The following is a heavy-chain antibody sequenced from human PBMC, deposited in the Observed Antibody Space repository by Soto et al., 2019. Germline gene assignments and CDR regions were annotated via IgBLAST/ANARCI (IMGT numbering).Heavy chain of an antibody. CDR2: TYYRSKWYN. CDR3: ARDLEGELHPITGEPTGAAGFDP. D-gene: IGHD5-12*01. V-gene: IGHV6-1*01. J-gene: IGHJ5*02. CDR1: GDSVSSNSAA. Sequence: SQTLSLTCAISGDSVSSNSAAWNWIRQSPSRGLEWLGRTYYRSKWYNDYAVSVKSRITINPDTSKNQFSLQLNSVTPEDTAVYYCARDLEGELHPITGEPTGAAGFDPWGQGTLVTVSS.